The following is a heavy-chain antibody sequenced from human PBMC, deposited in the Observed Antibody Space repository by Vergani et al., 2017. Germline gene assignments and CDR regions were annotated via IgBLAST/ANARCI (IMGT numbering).Heavy chain of an antibody. CDR3: ARSGAARSGYYMDV. V-gene: IGHV4-39*07. CDR1: GASIRSSNYY. Sequence: QLQLQESGPGLVKPSATLSLTCSVSGASIRSSNYYWGWIRQPPGKGLEWIASIYYSGSTNYNPSLKSRVTISVDTSKNQFSLKLSSVTAADTAVYYCARSGAARSGYYMDVWGKGP. J-gene: IGHJ6*03. D-gene: IGHD1-26*01. CDR2: IYYSGST.